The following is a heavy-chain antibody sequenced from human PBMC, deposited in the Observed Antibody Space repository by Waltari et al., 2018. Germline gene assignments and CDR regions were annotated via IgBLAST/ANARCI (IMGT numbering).Heavy chain of an antibody. D-gene: IGHD3-10*01. J-gene: IGHJ4*02. CDR2: ISSSGSSI. CDR1: GFRFSSYE. CDR3: AKVGATMDFDH. Sequence: EVHLVESGGGLVQPGGSLRLSCAASGFRFSSYEMNWVRQAPGKGLEWVAYISSSGSSIYYADSVKGRFTVSRDNAKNSVYLQMSSLRAGDTSVYYCAKVGATMDFDHWGQGTLVTVSS. V-gene: IGHV3-48*03.